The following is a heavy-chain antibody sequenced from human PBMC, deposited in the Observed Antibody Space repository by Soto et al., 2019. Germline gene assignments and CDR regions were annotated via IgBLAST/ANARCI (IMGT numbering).Heavy chain of an antibody. J-gene: IGHJ5*02. CDR2: IIPIFGTA. CDR3: ARDIAVAGSNWFDP. V-gene: IGHV1-69*06. CDR1: GGTFSSYA. D-gene: IGHD6-19*01. Sequence: SVKGSCKASGGTFSSYAISSVRQAPGQGLEWMGGIIPIFGTANYAQKFQGRVTITADKSTSTAYMELSSLRSEDTAVYYCARDIAVAGSNWFDPWGQGTLVTVSS.